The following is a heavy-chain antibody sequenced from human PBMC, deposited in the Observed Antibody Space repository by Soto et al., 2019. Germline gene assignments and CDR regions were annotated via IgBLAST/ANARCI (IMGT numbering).Heavy chain of an antibody. CDR1: GYTFTGYY. J-gene: IGHJ2*01. Sequence: QVQLVQSGAEVKKPGASVKVSCKASGYTFTGYYMHWVRQAPGQGLEWMGWINPNSGGTNYAQKFQGWVTMTRDTSISTAYIELSRLRSDDTAVYYCARAIAAAGTGTSTDHWYFDLWGRGTLVTVSS. CDR3: ARAIAAAGTGTSTDHWYFDL. CDR2: INPNSGGT. D-gene: IGHD6-13*01. V-gene: IGHV1-2*04.